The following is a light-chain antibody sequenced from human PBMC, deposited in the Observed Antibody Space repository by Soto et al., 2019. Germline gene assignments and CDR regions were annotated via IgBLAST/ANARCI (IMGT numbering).Light chain of an antibody. CDR3: QQRSDWRLS. Sequence: EVVLTQSPATLSLSPGERATLSCRASQSVRNLLAWYQQKPGQAPRLLIYDVFNRATGIPARFSGSGSGTDFTLTISSLEPEDVAISYCQQRSDWRLSFGGGTKVEIK. V-gene: IGKV3-11*01. CDR1: QSVRNL. J-gene: IGKJ4*01. CDR2: DVF.